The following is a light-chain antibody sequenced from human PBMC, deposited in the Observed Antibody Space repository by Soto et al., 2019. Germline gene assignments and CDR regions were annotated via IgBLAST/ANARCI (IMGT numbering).Light chain of an antibody. CDR2: DAS. CDR3: QQRSNWLT. J-gene: IGKJ4*01. V-gene: IGKV3-11*01. CDR1: QSVSSY. Sequence: EMVLTQSPATLSLSPGERATLSCRASQSVSSYLAWCQQKPGQAPRLLIYDASNRAAGIPARFSGSGSGTDFTLTISSLEPEDFAVYYCQQRSNWLTFGGGTKVDIK.